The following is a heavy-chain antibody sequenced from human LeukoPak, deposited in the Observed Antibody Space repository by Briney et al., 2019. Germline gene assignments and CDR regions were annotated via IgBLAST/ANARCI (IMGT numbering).Heavy chain of an antibody. D-gene: IGHD3-3*01. CDR3: ARGGGHTIFGVVNLQPLGY. Sequence: SGGSLGLSCAASGFTFSTYWMTWVRQAPGKGLEWVAVISYDGSNKYYADSVKGRFTISRDNSKNTLYLQMNSLRAEDTAVYYCARGGGHTIFGVVNLQPLGYWGQGTLVTVSS. CDR2: ISYDGSNK. J-gene: IGHJ4*02. V-gene: IGHV3-30-3*01. CDR1: GFTFSTYW.